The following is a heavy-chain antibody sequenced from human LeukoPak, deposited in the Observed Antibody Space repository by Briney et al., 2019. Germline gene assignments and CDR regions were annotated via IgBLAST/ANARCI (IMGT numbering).Heavy chain of an antibody. CDR2: IYSGGST. Sequence: PGGSLRLSCAASGFTVSSNYMSWVRQAPGKGLEWVSVIYSGGSTYYADSVKGRFTISRDNSKNTLYLQMNSLRAEDTAVYYCAKPMNTYYYYYGMDVWGQGATVTVSS. CDR3: AKPMNTYYYYYGMDV. J-gene: IGHJ6*02. V-gene: IGHV3-66*04. CDR1: GFTVSSNY. D-gene: IGHD1/OR15-1a*01.